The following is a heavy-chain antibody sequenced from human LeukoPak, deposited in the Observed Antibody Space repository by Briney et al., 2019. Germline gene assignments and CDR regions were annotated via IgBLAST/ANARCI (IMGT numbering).Heavy chain of an antibody. J-gene: IGHJ4*02. Sequence: PGGSLRLSCAASGFTFSSYDMHWVRPAPGKGLEWGSAICTAGDTYYPGSVKGRFTISRENAKNSLYLQMNSLRAGDTAVYYCARGPTAYYYDSSGFDYWGQGTLVTVSS. CDR2: ICTAGDT. CDR1: GFTFSSYD. CDR3: ARGPTAYYYDSSGFDY. V-gene: IGHV3-13*04. D-gene: IGHD3-22*01.